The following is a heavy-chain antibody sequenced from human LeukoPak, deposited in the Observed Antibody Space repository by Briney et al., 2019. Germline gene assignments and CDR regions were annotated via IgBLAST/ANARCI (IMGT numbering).Heavy chain of an antibody. CDR2: IYTSGST. V-gene: IGHV4-61*02. CDR1: GGSISSGSYY. Sequence: SETLSLTCTVSGGSISSGSYYWSWIRQPAGKGLEWIGRIYTSGSTNYNPSLKSRVTISVDTSKNQFSLKLSSVTAADTAVYYCARDPPYSSSARGYWGQGTLVTVSS. CDR3: ARDPPYSSSARGY. J-gene: IGHJ4*02. D-gene: IGHD6-13*01.